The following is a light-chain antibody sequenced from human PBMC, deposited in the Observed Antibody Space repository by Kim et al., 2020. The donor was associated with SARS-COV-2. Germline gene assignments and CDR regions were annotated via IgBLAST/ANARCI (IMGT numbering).Light chain of an antibody. CDR2: QNT. CDR3: QAWDGSTGWV. CDR1: NLGSRY. Sequence: SYELTQQPSVSVSPGQTATITCSGDNLGSRYACWSQQRPGQSPVLVIYQNTKRPSGIPERFSASSSGNTATLSISGTQTMDEADYYCQAWDGSTGWVFGGGTQLTVL. V-gene: IGLV3-1*01. J-gene: IGLJ3*02.